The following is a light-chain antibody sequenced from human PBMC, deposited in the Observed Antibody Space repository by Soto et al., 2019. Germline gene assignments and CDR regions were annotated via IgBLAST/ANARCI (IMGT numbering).Light chain of an antibody. CDR1: QSVDSSY. V-gene: IGKV3-20*01. J-gene: IGKJ1*01. CDR3: QHYDNSPPK. Sequence: EIVLTQSPDTLSLSPGERATLSCRASQSVDSSYLAWYQQTPGQAPRLLMYGASSRATGIPDRFSGSGPGTDFTLTINRLEPEDFAVYYCQHYDNSPPKFGQGTKVDIK. CDR2: GAS.